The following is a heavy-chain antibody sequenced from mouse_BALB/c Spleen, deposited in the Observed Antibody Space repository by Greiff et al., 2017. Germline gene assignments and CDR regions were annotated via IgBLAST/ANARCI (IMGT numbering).Heavy chain of an antibody. CDR1: GDSITSGY. J-gene: IGHJ1*01. V-gene: IGHV3-8*02. CDR2: ISYSGST. CDR3: ARCPHYYGSSYWYFGV. D-gene: IGHD1-1*01. Sequence: EVQLVESGPSLVKPSQTLSLTCSVTGDSITSGYWNWIRKFPGNKLEYMGYISYSGSTYYNPSLKSRISITRDTSKNQYYLQLNSVTTEDTATYYCARCPHYYGSSYWYFGVWGAGTTVTVSS.